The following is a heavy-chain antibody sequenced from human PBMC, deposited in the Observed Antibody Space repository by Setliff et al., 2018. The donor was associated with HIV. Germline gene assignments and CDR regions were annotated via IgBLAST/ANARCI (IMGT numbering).Heavy chain of an antibody. J-gene: IGHJ5*02. Sequence: SETLSLTCTVSGGSISSSSYYWAWIRQPPGKGLEYIGSVYFSGRAYYNPSLKSRVTISLDTSKNQFSLKLSSVTAADTAVYYCASQGVRGAYTWFDPWGQGTRVTVSS. V-gene: IGHV4-39*01. D-gene: IGHD3-10*01. CDR1: GGSISSSSYY. CDR3: ASQGVRGAYTWFDP. CDR2: VYFSGRA.